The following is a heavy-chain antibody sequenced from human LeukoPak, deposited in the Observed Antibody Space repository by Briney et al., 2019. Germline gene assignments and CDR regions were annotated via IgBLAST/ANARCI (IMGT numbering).Heavy chain of an antibody. Sequence: PSEALSLTCTVSGGSISSDYWSWIRQPAGKGLEWIGRIYTNESTNYNPSLKSRVTMSVDTPKNQLSLKMISVTDADTAVYYCARGARRGITIFGVVGGWFDPWGQGTLVTVSS. D-gene: IGHD3-3*01. CDR1: GGSISSDY. CDR3: ARGARRGITIFGVVGGWFDP. J-gene: IGHJ5*02. V-gene: IGHV4-4*07. CDR2: IYTNEST.